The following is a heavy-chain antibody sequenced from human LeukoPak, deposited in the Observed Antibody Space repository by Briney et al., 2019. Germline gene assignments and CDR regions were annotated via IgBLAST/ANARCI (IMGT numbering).Heavy chain of an antibody. CDR1: GGSISSGGHY. V-gene: IGHV4-31*03. CDR3: ARDSTYGSGRWFDY. J-gene: IGHJ4*02. D-gene: IGHD3-10*01. Sequence: SETLSLTCTVSGGSISSGGHYWSWIRQHPGKGLEWIVYIYYSGSTYYNPSLNSRVTISVDTSKNQFSLKLSSVTAADTAVYYCARDSTYGSGRWFDYWGQGTLDTLPS. CDR2: IYYSGST.